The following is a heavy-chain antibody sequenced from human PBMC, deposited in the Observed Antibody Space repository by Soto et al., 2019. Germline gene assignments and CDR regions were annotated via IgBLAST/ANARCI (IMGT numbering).Heavy chain of an antibody. CDR2: IIPIFGTA. D-gene: IGHD3-22*01. V-gene: IGHV1-69*13. CDR3: ARGDSSGPDNWFDP. Sequence: SVKVSCKASGGTFGSYAISWVRQAPGQGLEWMGGIIPIFGTANYAQKFQGRVTITADESTSTAYMELSSLRSEDTAVYYCARGDSSGPDNWFDPWGQGTLVTVS. J-gene: IGHJ5*02. CDR1: GGTFGSYA.